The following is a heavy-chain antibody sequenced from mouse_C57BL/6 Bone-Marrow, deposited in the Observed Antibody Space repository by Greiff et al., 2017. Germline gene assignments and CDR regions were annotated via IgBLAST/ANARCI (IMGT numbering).Heavy chain of an antibody. CDR3: AKAGYFDY. Sequence: QVQLKESGAELARPGASVKLSCKASGYTFTSYGISWVKQRTGQGLEWIGMIHPNSGSTNYNEKFKSKATLTVDKSSSTAYMQLSSLTSEDSAVYYCAKAGYFDYWGQGTTLTVSS. J-gene: IGHJ2*01. CDR1: GYTFTSYG. CDR2: IHPNSGST. V-gene: IGHV1-81*01.